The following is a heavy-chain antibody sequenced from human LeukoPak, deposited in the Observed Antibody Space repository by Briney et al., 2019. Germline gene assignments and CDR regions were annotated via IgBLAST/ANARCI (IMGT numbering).Heavy chain of an antibody. CDR2: ISTTSSTI. V-gene: IGHV3-11*01. J-gene: IGHJ4*02. Sequence: GGSLRLSCAASGFTFSDYYMSWIRQAPGKGLEWISYISTTSSTIYYADSVKGRFTISRDNGKNSLYLDMNSLRAEDTAIYYCARDPGRAARLFDYWGQGTLVTVSS. CDR3: ARDPGRAARLFDY. D-gene: IGHD3-10*01. CDR1: GFTFSDYY.